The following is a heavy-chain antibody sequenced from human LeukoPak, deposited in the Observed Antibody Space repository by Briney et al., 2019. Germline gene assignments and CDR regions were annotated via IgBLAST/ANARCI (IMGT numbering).Heavy chain of an antibody. Sequence: SETLSLTCTVSGGSISSGSYYWSWIRQPAGKGLEWIGRMYTSGSTNYNPSLKSRVTISVDTSKNQLSLKLSSVTAADTAVYYCARLAGNGGFDYWGQGTLVTVSS. CDR2: MYTSGST. J-gene: IGHJ4*02. CDR3: ARLAGNGGFDY. D-gene: IGHD6-13*01. V-gene: IGHV4-61*02. CDR1: GGSISSGSYY.